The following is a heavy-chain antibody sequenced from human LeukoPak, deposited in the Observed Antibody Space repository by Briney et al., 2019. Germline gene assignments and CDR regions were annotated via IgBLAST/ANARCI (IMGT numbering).Heavy chain of an antibody. V-gene: IGHV4-59*12. D-gene: IGHD3-10*01. Sequence: PSETLSLTCTVSGGSINSYYWSWIRQPPGKGLEWIGYIYYSGSTNYNPSLKSRVTISVDTSKNQFSLKLSSVTAADTAVYYCAREPGVLWFGELFGYFDYWGQGTLVTVSS. J-gene: IGHJ4*02. CDR2: IYYSGST. CDR3: AREPGVLWFGELFGYFDY. CDR1: GGSINSYY.